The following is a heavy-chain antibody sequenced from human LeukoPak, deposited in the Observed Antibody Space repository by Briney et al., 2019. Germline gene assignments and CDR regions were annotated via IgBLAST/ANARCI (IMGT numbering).Heavy chain of an antibody. Sequence: GGSLRLSCAASGFTFSSYGMHWVRQAPGKGLEWVAVIWYDGSNKYYADSVKGRFTISRDNSKNTLYLQMNSLRAEDTAVYYCASEGSSWTGGEFDYWGQGTLVTVSS. V-gene: IGHV3-33*08. D-gene: IGHD6-13*01. CDR3: ASEGSSWTGGEFDY. CDR2: IWYDGSNK. CDR1: GFTFSSYG. J-gene: IGHJ4*02.